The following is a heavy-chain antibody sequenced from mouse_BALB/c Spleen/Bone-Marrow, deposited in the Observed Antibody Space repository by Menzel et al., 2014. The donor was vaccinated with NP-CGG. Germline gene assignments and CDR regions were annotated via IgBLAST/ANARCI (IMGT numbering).Heavy chain of an antibody. CDR1: GYAFSSYW. CDR2: IYPGGGDT. D-gene: IGHD3-1*01. V-gene: IGHV1-80*01. J-gene: IGHJ4*01. Sequence: QVQLKESGAELVRPGSSVKISCKASGYAFSSYWMNWVKQRPGQGLEWIGQIYPGGGDTNYNGKFKGKATLTADKSSSTAYMQLSSLTSEDSAVYFCARNSGAMDYWGQGTSVTVSS. CDR3: ARNSGAMDY.